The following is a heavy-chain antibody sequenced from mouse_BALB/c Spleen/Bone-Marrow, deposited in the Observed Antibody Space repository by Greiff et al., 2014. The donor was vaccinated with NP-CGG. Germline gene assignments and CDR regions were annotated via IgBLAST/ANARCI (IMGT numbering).Heavy chain of an antibody. Sequence: EVQLQQSGPELVKPGASVKISCKASGYTFTDYNMHWVKQSRGKSLEWIVYIYPHNGGNGYNQKFKNKATLTVDSSSSTAYMELRSLTSEDSAAYYCARSRGTTATTYYFDYWGQGTTLTVSS. CDR2: IYPHNGGN. CDR3: ARSRGTTATTYYFDY. V-gene: IGHV1S29*02. CDR1: GYTFTDYN. J-gene: IGHJ2*01. D-gene: IGHD1-2*01.